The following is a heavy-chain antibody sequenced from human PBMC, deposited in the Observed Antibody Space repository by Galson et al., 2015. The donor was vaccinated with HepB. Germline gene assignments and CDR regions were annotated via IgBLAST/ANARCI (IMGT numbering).Heavy chain of an antibody. J-gene: IGHJ4*02. CDR1: GFTFSSYA. V-gene: IGHV3-23*01. D-gene: IGHD6-13*01. Sequence: SLRLSCAASGFTFSSYAMSWVRQAPGKGLEWVSAISGSGGSTYYADSVKGRFTISRDNSKNTLYLQMNSLRAEDTAVYYCANFAYSSSWKLPDLDYGGQGAPVTVPS. CDR2: ISGSGGST. CDR3: ANFAYSSSWKLPDLDY.